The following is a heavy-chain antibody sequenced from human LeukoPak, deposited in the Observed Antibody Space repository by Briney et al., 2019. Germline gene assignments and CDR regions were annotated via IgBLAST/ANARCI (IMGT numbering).Heavy chain of an antibody. CDR2: ISWNSGSI. Sequence: GGSLRLSCAASGFTFDDYAMYWVRQAPGKGLEWVSGISWNSGSIGYADSVKGRFTISRDNAKNSLYLQMNSLRAEDTALYYCAKGSSLAVAGTMGYYSYYYMDVWGKGTTVTISS. J-gene: IGHJ6*03. D-gene: IGHD6-19*01. CDR3: AKGSSLAVAGTMGYYSYYYMDV. CDR1: GFTFDDYA. V-gene: IGHV3-9*01.